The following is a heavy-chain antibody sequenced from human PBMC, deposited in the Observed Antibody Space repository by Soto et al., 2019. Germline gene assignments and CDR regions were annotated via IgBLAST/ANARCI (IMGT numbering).Heavy chain of an antibody. D-gene: IGHD3-3*01. CDR1: GDSVSSNSAA. CDR3: ARDGGTGDDFWDY. J-gene: IGHJ4*02. Sequence: PSQTLSLTCAISGDSVSSNSAAWNWIRQSPSGGLEWLGRTYYRSKWYYDYAVSVKSRITINPDTSKNQFSLHLNSVTPEDTALYYCARDGGTGDDFWDYWGQGTLVTVSS. V-gene: IGHV6-1*01. CDR2: TYYRSKWYY.